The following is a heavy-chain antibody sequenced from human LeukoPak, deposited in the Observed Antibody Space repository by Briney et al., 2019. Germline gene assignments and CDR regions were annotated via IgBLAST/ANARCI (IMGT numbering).Heavy chain of an antibody. V-gene: IGHV3-30-3*01. CDR2: ISYDGTNQ. CDR1: GFSFSSYA. D-gene: IGHD1-1*01. CDR3: AKERTSEGYFDY. J-gene: IGHJ4*02. Sequence: GGSLILSCAASGFSFSSYAFHWVRQAPGKGLEWVAVISYDGTNQYYADSVKGRFTISRDNSKNTLYLQMNSLRAEDTAVYYCAKERTSEGYFDYWGQGTLVTVSS.